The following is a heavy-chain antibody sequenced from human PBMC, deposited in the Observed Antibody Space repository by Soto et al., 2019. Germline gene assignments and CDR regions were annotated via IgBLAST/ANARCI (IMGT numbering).Heavy chain of an antibody. CDR3: ARSRYYDTTGYYPFYYYYYGMDV. Sequence: GESLKISCKGSGYSFTNYWIGWVRQMSGKGLELMGITSPGNSETRYSPSFQGHVTISADKSISTAYLQWSSLKASDTALYYCARSRYYDTTGYYPFYYYYYGMDVWGQGTTVTVSS. D-gene: IGHD3-22*01. V-gene: IGHV5-51*01. J-gene: IGHJ6*02. CDR1: GYSFTNYW. CDR2: TSPGNSET.